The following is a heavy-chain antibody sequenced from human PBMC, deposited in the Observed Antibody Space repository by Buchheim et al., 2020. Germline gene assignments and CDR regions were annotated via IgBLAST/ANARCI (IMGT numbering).Heavy chain of an antibody. CDR1: GYTFNSYG. Sequence: QVQLVQSETEVKKPGASVKVSCKASGYTFNSYGINWVRQAPGQGLEWMAWISGYNGNTKYAQEFQGRVTMTTDTFTSTAYMELRSLTSDDTAVYFCARGADFWSGPQSPSPAEYLQHWGQGT. D-gene: IGHD3-3*01. J-gene: IGHJ1*01. CDR3: ARGADFWSGPQSPSPAEYLQH. CDR2: ISGYNGNT. V-gene: IGHV1-18*01.